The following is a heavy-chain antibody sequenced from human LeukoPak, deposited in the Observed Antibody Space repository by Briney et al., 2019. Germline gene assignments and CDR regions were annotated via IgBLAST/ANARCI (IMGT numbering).Heavy chain of an antibody. Sequence: GGSLRLSCEASGFGFSSYWMTWVRQAPGRGLEWVANIKQDGSEKYYLACVKGRFTISRDNAKISVYLQMNSLRAEDTAVYYCAREDYYGSGNYVAWGGAFDVWGQGTTVIVSS. D-gene: IGHD3-10*01. CDR3: AREDYYGSGNYVAWGGAFDV. CDR1: GFGFSSYW. V-gene: IGHV3-7*01. CDR2: IKQDGSEK. J-gene: IGHJ3*01.